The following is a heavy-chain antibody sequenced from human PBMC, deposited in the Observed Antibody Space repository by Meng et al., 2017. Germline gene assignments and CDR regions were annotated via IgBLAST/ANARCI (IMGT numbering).Heavy chain of an antibody. CDR2: ISGSGGST. Sequence: GESLKISCAASGFTFSSYAMSWVRQAPGKGLEWVSAISGSGGSTYYADSVKGRFTISRDNSKNTLYLQMNSLRAEDTAVYYCARGRARYYDSSGYTYYFDYWGQGTLVTVSS. V-gene: IGHV3-23*01. CDR1: GFTFSSYA. D-gene: IGHD3-22*01. J-gene: IGHJ4*02. CDR3: ARGRARYYDSSGYTYYFDY.